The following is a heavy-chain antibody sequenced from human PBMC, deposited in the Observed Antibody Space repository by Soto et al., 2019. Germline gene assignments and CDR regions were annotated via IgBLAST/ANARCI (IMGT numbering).Heavy chain of an antibody. CDR3: AREGLVAAFDY. J-gene: IGHJ4*02. D-gene: IGHD5-12*01. CDR2: ISYDGSNK. CDR1: GFTFSSYA. Sequence: QVQLVESGGGVVQPGRSLRLSCAASGFTFSSYAMHWVRQAPGKGLEWVAVISYDGSNKYYADSVEGRFTISRDNSKNTLYLQMNSLRAEDTAVYYCAREGLVAAFDYWGQGTLVTVSS. V-gene: IGHV3-30-3*01.